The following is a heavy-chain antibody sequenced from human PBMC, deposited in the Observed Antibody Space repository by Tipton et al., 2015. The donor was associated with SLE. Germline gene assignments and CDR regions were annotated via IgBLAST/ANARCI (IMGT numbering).Heavy chain of an antibody. CDR2: IIPIFGTA. CDR3: ARNNWKDIVVVPATMNYYYYGMDV. V-gene: IGHV1-69*01. J-gene: IGHJ6*02. Sequence: QLVQSGAEVKRPGSSVKVSCKAPRGTFTTYAISWVRQAPGQGLEWMGGIIPIFGTANYAQKFQGRVTITADESTSTAYMELSSLRSEDTAVYYCARNNWKDIVVVPATMNYYYYGMDVWGQGTTVTVSS. CDR1: RGTFTTYA. D-gene: IGHD2-2*01.